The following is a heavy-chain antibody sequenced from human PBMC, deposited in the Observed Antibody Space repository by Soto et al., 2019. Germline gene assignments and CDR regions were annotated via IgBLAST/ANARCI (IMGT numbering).Heavy chain of an antibody. Sequence: ASVKVSCKTSGYTFTDHGIDWVRQAPGQGLEWVGWVSSYNGNTNYAYNLKDRVIMTTDASTSTAYMELRGLRSDDTAVYYCAREVEGSYSPADFWGQGTPVTVS. CDR1: GYTFTDHG. CDR3: AREVEGSYSPADF. D-gene: IGHD3-10*01. CDR2: VSSYNGNT. V-gene: IGHV1-18*01. J-gene: IGHJ4*02.